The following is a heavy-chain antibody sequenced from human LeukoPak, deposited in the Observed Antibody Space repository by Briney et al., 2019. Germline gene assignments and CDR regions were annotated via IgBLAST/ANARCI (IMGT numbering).Heavy chain of an antibody. D-gene: IGHD5-18*01. J-gene: IGHJ4*02. CDR1: GFTFSNHW. CDR3: ASSKGPTVMVVNC. Sequence: GGSLRLSYAASGFTFSNHWMHWVRQLPGKGLVWVSRINTDGTYTTYADSVKGRFTVSRDNAKSTLYLQMNSLRADDTAMYYCASSKGPTVMVVNCWGQGALVTVSS. V-gene: IGHV3-74*01. CDR2: INTDGTYT.